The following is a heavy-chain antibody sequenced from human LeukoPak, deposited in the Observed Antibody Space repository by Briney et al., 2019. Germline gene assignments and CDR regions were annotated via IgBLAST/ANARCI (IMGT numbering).Heavy chain of an antibody. CDR1: GYTFTGYY. J-gene: IGHJ4*02. V-gene: IGHV1-2*02. D-gene: IGHD2-21*02. CDR3: ARLNAYCGGDCYFGVALDY. Sequence: ASVKVSCKASGYTFTGYYMHWVRQAPGQGLEWMGWINPNSGGTNYAQKFQGRVTMTRDTSISTAYMELSRLRSDDTAVYYCARLNAYCGGDCYFGVALDYWGQGTLVTVSS. CDR2: INPNSGGT.